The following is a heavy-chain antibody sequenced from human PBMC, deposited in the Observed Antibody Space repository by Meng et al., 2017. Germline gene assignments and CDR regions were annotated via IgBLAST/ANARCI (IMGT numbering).Heavy chain of an antibody. Sequence: GESLKISCAASGFTFSSYSMNWVRQAPGKGLEWVSSISSSSSYIYYADSVKGRFTISRDNAKNSLYLQMNSLRAEDTAVYYCAKDVIVVVVAASLFDYWGQGTLVTVSS. CDR1: GFTFSSYS. CDR3: AKDVIVVVVAASLFDY. J-gene: IGHJ4*02. CDR2: ISSSSSYI. V-gene: IGHV3-21*04. D-gene: IGHD2-15*01.